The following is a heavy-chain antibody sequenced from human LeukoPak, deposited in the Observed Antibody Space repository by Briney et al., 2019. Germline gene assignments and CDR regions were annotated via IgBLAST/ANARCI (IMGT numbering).Heavy chain of an antibody. CDR1: GYTFTTYY. Sequence: GESLKISCKGSGYTFTTYYIGWVRQRPGKGLEWLAMIYPADSDTRYSPSFQGQVTISADKSISTAYLQWSSLKASDTAMYYCARQKDILTGPRDYWGQGALVTVSS. V-gene: IGHV5-51*01. CDR3: ARQKDILTGPRDY. CDR2: IYPADSDT. J-gene: IGHJ4*02. D-gene: IGHD3-9*01.